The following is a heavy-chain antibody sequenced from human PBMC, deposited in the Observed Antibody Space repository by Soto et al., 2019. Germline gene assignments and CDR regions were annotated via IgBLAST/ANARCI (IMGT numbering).Heavy chain of an antibody. Sequence: SETLSLTCTVSGGSISSSSYYWGWIRQPPGKGLEWIGSIYDSGSTYYNPSLTSRVTISVDTSKNQFSLKLSSVTAADTAVYYCARHGRHSCFDYWGQGTLVTVSS. V-gene: IGHV4-39*01. J-gene: IGHJ4*02. CDR1: GGSISSSSYY. CDR2: IYDSGST. CDR3: ARHGRHSCFDY. D-gene: IGHD1-1*01.